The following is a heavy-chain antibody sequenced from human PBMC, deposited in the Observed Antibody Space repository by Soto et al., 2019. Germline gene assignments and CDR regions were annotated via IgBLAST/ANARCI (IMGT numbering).Heavy chain of an antibody. D-gene: IGHD5-18*01. CDR2: IIPIFGTA. CDR3: ARGQVGRDTAMVTNWFDP. Sequence: QVQLVQSGAEVKKPGSSVTVSCKASGGTFSSYAISWVRQAPGQGLEWMGGIIPIFGTANYAQKFQGRVTITADESTSTAYMELSSLRSEDTAVYYCARGQVGRDTAMVTNWFDPWWQGTLVTVSS. V-gene: IGHV1-69*01. J-gene: IGHJ5*02. CDR1: GGTFSSYA.